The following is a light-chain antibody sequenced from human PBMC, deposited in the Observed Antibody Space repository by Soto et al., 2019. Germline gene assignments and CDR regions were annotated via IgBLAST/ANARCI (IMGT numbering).Light chain of an antibody. CDR3: QQYNNGPLT. CDR1: QDVSSK. J-gene: IGKJ4*01. Sequence: EVVMTQSPATLSVSPGERATLSCRASQDVSSKLAWYQQNPGQAPRLLIHGASTRATGIPARFSGSGTGTKLTVTISSLQSEDVAVYYCQQYNNGPLTFGGGTKVEIK. CDR2: GAS. V-gene: IGKV3-15*01.